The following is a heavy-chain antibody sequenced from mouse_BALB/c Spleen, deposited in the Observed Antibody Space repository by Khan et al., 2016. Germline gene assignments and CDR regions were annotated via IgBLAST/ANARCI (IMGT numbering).Heavy chain of an antibody. CDR2: IYPSDSYT. D-gene: IGHD3-3*01. Sequence: QVQLQQPGAELVRPGASVKLSCKASGYTFTSFWINWVKQRPGQGLEWIGHIYPSDSYTDYNQKFKDRATLTVDKSSNPAYMQLNSQTSEDSAVDYCTVGTGYFDYWGQGTTLTVSS. J-gene: IGHJ2*01. V-gene: IGHV1-69*02. CDR3: TVGTGYFDY. CDR1: GYTFTSFW.